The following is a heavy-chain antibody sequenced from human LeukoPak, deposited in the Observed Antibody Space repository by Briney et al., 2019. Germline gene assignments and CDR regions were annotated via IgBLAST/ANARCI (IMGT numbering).Heavy chain of an antibody. D-gene: IGHD5-24*01. CDR1: GYTFTSYY. CDR2: INPSGGTT. Sequence: ASVKVSCKASGYTFTSYYMHWVRQAPGQGLEWMGIINPSGGTTTYAQKFQGRVTMTRDTSTSTVYMELSSLRFEDTAVYYCARAERWSQFDYWGQGTLVTVSS. V-gene: IGHV1-46*01. J-gene: IGHJ4*02. CDR3: ARAERWSQFDY.